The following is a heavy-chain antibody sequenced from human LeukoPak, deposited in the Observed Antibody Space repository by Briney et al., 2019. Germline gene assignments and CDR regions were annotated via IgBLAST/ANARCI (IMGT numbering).Heavy chain of an antibody. D-gene: IGHD3-10*01. V-gene: IGHV5-51*01. J-gene: IGHJ5*02. CDR3: ARLPYGSGSCFDP. CDR2: IYPGDSDT. Sequence: GESLKISCKGSGYSFTTYWIGWVRQMPGKGLEWMGIIYPGDSDTRYSPSFQGQVTISVDKSISTAYLQWRSLKASDTAMYYCARLPYGSGSCFDPWGQGTLVTVSS. CDR1: GYSFTTYW.